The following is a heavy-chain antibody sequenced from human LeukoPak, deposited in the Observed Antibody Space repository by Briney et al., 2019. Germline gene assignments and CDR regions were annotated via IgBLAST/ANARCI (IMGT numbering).Heavy chain of an antibody. CDR2: ISAYNGNT. CDR3: ATVIYCSGGSCFWRHWFDP. D-gene: IGHD2-15*01. J-gene: IGHJ5*02. V-gene: IGHV1-18*01. CDR1: GYTFNSYG. Sequence: EASVKVSCKASGYTFNSYGISWVRQAPGQGLEWMGWISAYNGNTNYAQNLQGRATMTTDTSTSTAYMELRSLRSDDTAVYFCATVIYCSGGSCFWRHWFDPWGQGTLVTVSS.